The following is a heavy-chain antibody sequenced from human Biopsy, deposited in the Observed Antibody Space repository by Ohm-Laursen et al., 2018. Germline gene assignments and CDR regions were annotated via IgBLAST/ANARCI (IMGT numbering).Heavy chain of an antibody. CDR1: SYTFSDYI. CDR2: INTRRGDT. D-gene: IGHD2-2*01. J-gene: IGHJ2*01. CDR3: ARVEDSTRHWYFDL. Sequence: SVKVSCKASSYTFSDYILNWVRQAPGQGLEWMGWINTRRGDTNYAQKFQGRVTMTRDTSTTTVFMELTSLRSDDTAMYYCARVEDSTRHWYFDLWGRGTQVTVSS. V-gene: IGHV1-18*01.